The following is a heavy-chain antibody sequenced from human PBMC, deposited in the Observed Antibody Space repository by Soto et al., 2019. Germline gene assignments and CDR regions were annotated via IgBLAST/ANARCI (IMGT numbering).Heavy chain of an antibody. CDR3: ARGGGVGVAGSAAFDM. V-gene: IGHV1-2*02. Sequence: QLHLVQSGAVVKKPGASVTVSCSASGYPVTAYYMHWVRQAPGRGLEWMGGINPATGAAKYTQTLQGRVPMTRDTSKSTGFRELSGLTSEDTAVFYCARGGGVGVAGSAAFDMWGQGTLVTVSS. D-gene: IGHD3-3*01. CDR2: INPATGAA. J-gene: IGHJ3*02. CDR1: GYPVTAYY.